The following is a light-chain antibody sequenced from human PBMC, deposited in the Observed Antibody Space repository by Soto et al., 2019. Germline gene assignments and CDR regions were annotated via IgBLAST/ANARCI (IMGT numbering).Light chain of an antibody. CDR3: QHYDNNYSWT. CDR2: KAS. CDR1: QSISSW. J-gene: IGKJ1*01. Sequence: DIQMTQSPSTLSASVGDRVTITCRASQSISSWLAWYQQKPGKAPKLLIYKASSLESGVPSRFSGRGSGTEFTLTISSLQPDDFATYYCQHYDNNYSWTFGQGTKVEIK. V-gene: IGKV1-5*03.